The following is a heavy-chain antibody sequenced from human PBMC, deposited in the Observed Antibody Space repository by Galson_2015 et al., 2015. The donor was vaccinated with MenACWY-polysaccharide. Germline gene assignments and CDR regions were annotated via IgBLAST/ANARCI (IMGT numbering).Heavy chain of an antibody. Sequence: ATLSLTCAVDGASFSGYYWPWLRPPPGGGLEWIGEINHRGSTNYDPSLKRRVTISVDTSKNQFSLKMSSVTAADTAVYYCARGTAMGPYGMDVWGQGTTVTVSS. CDR1: GASFSGYY. CDR3: ARGTAMGPYGMDV. CDR2: INHRGST. V-gene: IGHV4-34*01. D-gene: IGHD5-18*01. J-gene: IGHJ6*02.